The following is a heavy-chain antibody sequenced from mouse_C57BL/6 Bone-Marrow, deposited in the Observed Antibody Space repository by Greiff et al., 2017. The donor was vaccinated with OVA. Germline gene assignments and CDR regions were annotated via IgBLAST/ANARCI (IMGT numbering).Heavy chain of an antibody. D-gene: IGHD1-1*01. CDR3: ARDKYYYGSSYPLAYFDY. Sequence: QVQLQQPGAELVMPGASVKLSCKASGYTFTSYWMHWVKQRPGQGLEWIGEIDPSDSYTNYNQKFKGKSTLTVDKSSSTAYMQLSSLTSEDSAVYYCARDKYYYGSSYPLAYFDYWGQGTTLTVSS. CDR1: GYTFTSYW. CDR2: IDPSDSYT. J-gene: IGHJ2*01. V-gene: IGHV1-69*01.